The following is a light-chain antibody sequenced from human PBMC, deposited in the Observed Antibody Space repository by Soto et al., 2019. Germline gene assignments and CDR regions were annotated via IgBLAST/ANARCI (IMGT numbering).Light chain of an antibody. J-gene: IGLJ2*01. CDR2: EDN. CDR3: QSYDSSNVV. CDR1: SGSIASNY. V-gene: IGLV6-57*04. Sequence: NFMLTQPHSVSESPGKTVTISCTRSSGSIASNYVQWYQQRPGSAPTTVIYEDNQRPSGVPDRFSGSIDSSSNSASLTISGLKAEDEGDYFCQSYDSSNVVFGGGTQVTVL.